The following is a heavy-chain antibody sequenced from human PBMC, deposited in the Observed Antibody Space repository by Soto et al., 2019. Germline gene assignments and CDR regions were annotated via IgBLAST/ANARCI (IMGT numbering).Heavy chain of an antibody. D-gene: IGHD2-2*01. CDR3: AREEGDCSSTSCYYGYYGMDV. CDR2: IWYDGSNK. J-gene: IGHJ6*02. CDR1: GFTFSSYG. Sequence: GGSLRLSCAASGFTFSSYGMHWVRQAPGKGLEWVAVIWYDGSNKYYADSVKGRFTISRDNSKNTLYLQMNSLRAEDTAVYYCAREEGDCSSTSCYYGYYGMDVWGQGTTVTVSS. V-gene: IGHV3-33*01.